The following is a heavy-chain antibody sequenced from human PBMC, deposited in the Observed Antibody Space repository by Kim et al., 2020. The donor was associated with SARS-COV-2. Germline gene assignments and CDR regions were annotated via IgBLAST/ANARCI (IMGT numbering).Heavy chain of an antibody. CDR2: IYYSGST. V-gene: IGHV4-59*13. J-gene: IGHJ5*02. D-gene: IGHD2-8*01. CDR3: ARGTRTDLVLMLYDRNNWFDP. Sequence: SETLSLTCTVSGGSISSYYWSWIRKPPGKGLEWIGYIYYSGSTNYNPSLKSRVTISVDTSKNQFSLKLSSVTAADTAVYYCARGTRTDLVLMLYDRNNWFDPWGQGTLVSISS. CDR1: GGSISSYY.